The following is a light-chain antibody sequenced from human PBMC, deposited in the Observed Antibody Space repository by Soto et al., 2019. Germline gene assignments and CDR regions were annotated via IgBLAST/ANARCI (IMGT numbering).Light chain of an antibody. V-gene: IGLV2-14*01. Sequence: QSALTQPASVSGSPGQSITISCTGTSSDIGGYKYVSWYQQHPGKAPKLIIFKVSNRPAGVSYRFSGSQSGNTASLTISGLQAEDEAIYYCFSSTNSNTRVFGGGTKLTVL. CDR3: FSSTNSNTRV. J-gene: IGLJ3*02. CDR1: SSDIGGYKY. CDR2: KVS.